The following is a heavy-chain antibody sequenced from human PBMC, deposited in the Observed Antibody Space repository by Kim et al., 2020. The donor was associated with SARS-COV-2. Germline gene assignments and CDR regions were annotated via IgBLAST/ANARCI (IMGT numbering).Heavy chain of an antibody. V-gene: IGHV4-39*01. CDR2: IYYSGST. CDR3: ARLGLRYFELDY. D-gene: IGHD3-9*01. CDR1: GGSISSSSYY. J-gene: IGHJ4*02. Sequence: SETLSLTCTVSGGSISSSSYYWGWIRQPPGKGLEWIGSIYYSGSTYYNPSLKSRVTISVDTSKNQFSLKLSSVTAADTAVYYCARLGLRYFELDYWGQGTLVTVSS.